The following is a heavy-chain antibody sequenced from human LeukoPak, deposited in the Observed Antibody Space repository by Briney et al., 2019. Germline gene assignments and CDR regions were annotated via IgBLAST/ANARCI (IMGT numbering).Heavy chain of an antibody. D-gene: IGHD3-10*01. CDR2: ISYDGSNK. Sequence: GGSLRLSCAASGFTFSSYAMHWVRQAPGKGLEWVAVISYDGSNKYYADSVKGRFTISRDNSKNTLYLQMNSLRAEDTAVYYCARAVYYGSGSYHPYYYGMDVWGQGTTVTVSS. CDR3: ARAVYYGSGSYHPYYYGMDV. V-gene: IGHV3-30-3*01. CDR1: GFTFSSYA. J-gene: IGHJ6*02.